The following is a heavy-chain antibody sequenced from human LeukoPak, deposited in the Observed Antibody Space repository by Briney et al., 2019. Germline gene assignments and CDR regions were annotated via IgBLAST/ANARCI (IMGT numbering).Heavy chain of an antibody. CDR3: ARDQGEMATIPDY. Sequence: ASVKVSCKASGYTFTGYCMHWVRQAPGQGLEWMGWINPNSGGTNYAQKFQGRVTMTRDTSIATAYMELSRLRSDDTAVYYCARDQGEMATIPDYWGQGTLVTVSS. D-gene: IGHD5-24*01. CDR2: INPNSGGT. J-gene: IGHJ4*02. V-gene: IGHV1-2*02. CDR1: GYTFTGYC.